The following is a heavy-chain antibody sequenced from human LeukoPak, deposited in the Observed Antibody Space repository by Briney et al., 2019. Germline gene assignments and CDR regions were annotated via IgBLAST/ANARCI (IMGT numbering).Heavy chain of an antibody. J-gene: IGHJ4*02. CDR1: GYSISSGHY. CDR2: IYHSGTT. V-gene: IGHV4-38-2*02. D-gene: IGHD1-26*01. Sequence: SETLSLTCAVSGYSISSGHYWGWIRQSPGKGLEWIGSIYHSGTTYYNPSLKSRVTVSVDRSRNQFSLNLTSVTAADTAVFYCAREIGGGTYSGADYWGQGTLVTVSS. CDR3: AREIGGGTYSGADY.